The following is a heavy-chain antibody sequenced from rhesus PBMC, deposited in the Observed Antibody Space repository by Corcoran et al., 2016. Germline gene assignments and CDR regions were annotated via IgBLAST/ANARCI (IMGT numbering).Heavy chain of an antibody. V-gene: IGHV3S5*01. CDR3: AKRPLRTDEYFEF. CDR2: MNSGGGST. D-gene: IGHD1-1*01. CDR1: GFTFSSYG. Sequence: EVQLVETGGGLVQPGGSLKLSCAASGFTFSSYGMSWVRQAPGKGLGGVSAMNSGGGSTYYADSVKGRFTISRDNSKNTLSLQMNSLRAEDTAVYYCAKRPLRTDEYFEFWGQGALVTVSS. J-gene: IGHJ1*01.